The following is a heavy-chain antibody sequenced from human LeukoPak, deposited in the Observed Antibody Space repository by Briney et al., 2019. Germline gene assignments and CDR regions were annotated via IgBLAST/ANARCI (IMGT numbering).Heavy chain of an antibody. V-gene: IGHV1-2*02. Sequence: ASVKVSCKASGYTFTGYYMHWVRQAPGQGLDWMGWINPNSGGTYYARKFQGRVTMTRDTSISTAYMELSRLKSDDTAVYYCARGDSSASNCFDPWGQGTLVTVSS. CDR1: GYTFTGYY. J-gene: IGHJ5*02. D-gene: IGHD6-19*01. CDR3: ARGDSSASNCFDP. CDR2: INPNSGGT.